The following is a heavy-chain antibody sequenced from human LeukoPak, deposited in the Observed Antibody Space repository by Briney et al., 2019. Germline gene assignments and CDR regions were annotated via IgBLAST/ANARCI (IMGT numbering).Heavy chain of an antibody. D-gene: IGHD3-3*01. CDR1: GFAFSDSW. J-gene: IGHJ4*02. V-gene: IGHV3-7*01. CDR3: GRETWQAYNDFWSGYVTD. CDR2: IRQDGKSK. Sequence: GGSLRLSCAASGFAFSDSWMTWVRRAPGKGLEWVANIRQDGKSKYYVDPVKGRFTISRDNAHSTLYLDMNSLTAEDTAIYYCGRETWQAYNDFWSGYVTDRGQGILVTVSS.